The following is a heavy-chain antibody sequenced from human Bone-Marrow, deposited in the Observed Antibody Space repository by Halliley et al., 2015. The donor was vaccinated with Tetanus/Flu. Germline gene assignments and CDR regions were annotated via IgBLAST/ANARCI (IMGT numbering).Heavy chain of an antibody. V-gene: IGHV4-31*02. Sequence: EWVGYIHYSGGTYYNPSLRSRVTISVGTSKNQFSLKLGAVSAADTAVYYCAGGECGGDCLPFDYWGQGTLVTVAS. J-gene: IGHJ4*02. CDR2: IHYSGGT. CDR3: AGGECGGDCLPFDY. D-gene: IGHD2-21*02.